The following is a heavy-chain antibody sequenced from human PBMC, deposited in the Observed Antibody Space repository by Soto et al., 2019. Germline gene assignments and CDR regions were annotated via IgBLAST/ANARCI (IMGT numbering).Heavy chain of an antibody. D-gene: IGHD3-22*01. CDR3: ARDHGGNYDSSGYYYNYYYGMDV. V-gene: IGHV1-2*04. Sequence: GASVKVSCKASGYTFTGYYRHWVRRAPGQGLEWMGWINPNSGGTNYAQKFQGWVTMTRDTSISTAYMELSRLRSDDTAVYYCARDHGGNYDSSGYYYNYYYGMDVWGQGTTVTVS. J-gene: IGHJ6*02. CDR2: INPNSGGT. CDR1: GYTFTGYY.